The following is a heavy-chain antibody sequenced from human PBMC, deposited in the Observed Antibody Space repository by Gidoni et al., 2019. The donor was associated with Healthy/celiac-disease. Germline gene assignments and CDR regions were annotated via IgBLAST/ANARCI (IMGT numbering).Heavy chain of an antibody. J-gene: IGHJ6*03. CDR3: ARGAAMAPVAYYYYYYYMDV. Sequence: QVQLQQWGAGLLKPSETLSLTCAVYGGSFSGYYWSWIRQPPGKGLEWIGEINHSGSTNYNPSLKSRVTISVDTSKNQFSLKLSSVTAADTAVYYCARGAAMAPVAYYYYYYYMDVWGKGTTVTVSS. V-gene: IGHV4-34*01. D-gene: IGHD5-18*01. CDR2: INHSGST. CDR1: GGSFSGYY.